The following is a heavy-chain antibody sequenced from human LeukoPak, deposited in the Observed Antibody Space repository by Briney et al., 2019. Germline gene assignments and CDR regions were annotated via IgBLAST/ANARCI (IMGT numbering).Heavy chain of an antibody. J-gene: IGHJ4*02. V-gene: IGHV1-2*02. CDR2: INPNSGGT. D-gene: IGHD1-26*01. Sequence: GASVKVSCKASGYTFTGYYMHWVRQAPGQGLEWVGWINPNSGGTNYAQKFQGRVTMTTDTSTSTAYMELRSLRSDDTAVYYCARDYGIVGAKTDYWGQGTLVTVSS. CDR3: ARDYGIVGAKTDY. CDR1: GYTFTGYY.